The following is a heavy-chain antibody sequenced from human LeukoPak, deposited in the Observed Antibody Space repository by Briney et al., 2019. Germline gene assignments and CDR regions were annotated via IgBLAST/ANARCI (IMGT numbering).Heavy chain of an antibody. D-gene: IGHD6-13*01. J-gene: IGHJ4*02. Sequence: GGSLRLSCAASGFTLSTYWMNWVRQVPGKGLLWVSRINNDGSDTAYAGSVKGRFTISRDNAKNTLYLQMNSLRAEDSAVYFCARDLNDLLQNYRSTWYPADYWGQGTLVTVSS. CDR3: ARDLNDLLQNYRSTWYPADY. CDR2: INNDGSDT. CDR1: GFTLSTYW. V-gene: IGHV3-74*01.